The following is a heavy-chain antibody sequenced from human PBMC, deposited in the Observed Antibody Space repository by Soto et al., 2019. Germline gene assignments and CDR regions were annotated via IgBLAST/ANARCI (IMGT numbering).Heavy chain of an antibody. V-gene: IGHV3-74*01. Sequence: VQLVESGGGLVQPGGSLRLSCAASGFTFSSSWMHWVRQAPGKGLVWVSRIKSDGRSTSYADSVKGRFTISRDNAKNTLHLQINSLRAEDTAVYYCTRGGYNYYYRGQGTLVTVSS. CDR1: GFTFSSSW. D-gene: IGHD5-12*01. CDR2: IKSDGRST. CDR3: TRGGYNYYY. J-gene: IGHJ4*02.